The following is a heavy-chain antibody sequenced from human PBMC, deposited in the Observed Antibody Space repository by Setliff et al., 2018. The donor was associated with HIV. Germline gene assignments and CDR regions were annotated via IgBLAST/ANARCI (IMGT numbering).Heavy chain of an antibody. J-gene: IGHJ4*02. CDR2: INHSGST. CDR3: ARFTSGWYGQY. D-gene: IGHD6-19*01. V-gene: IGHV4-34*01. Sequence: SETLSLTCAVYGGSFSGYYWSWIRQPPGKGLEWIGEINHSGSTNYNPSLKSRVTISVDTSKNQFSLKLSSVTAADTAVYYCARFTSGWYGQYWGQGTLVTVSS. CDR1: GGSFSGYY.